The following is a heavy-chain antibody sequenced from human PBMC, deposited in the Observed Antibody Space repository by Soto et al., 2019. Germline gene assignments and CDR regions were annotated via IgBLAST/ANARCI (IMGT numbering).Heavy chain of an antibody. D-gene: IGHD3-10*01. CDR1: GFTFSTYN. CDR3: ARGVGYYNSESYYPFDS. CDR2: ISTSSSTI. J-gene: IGHJ4*02. Sequence: EVQLVESGGGLVQPGGSLRLACAASGFTFSTYNMNWVRQAPGKGLEWLSYISTSSSTIFYADSVKGRFTISRDNAKNSLFLQMNSLRAEDTAVYYCARGVGYYNSESYYPFDSWGQGTLVTVPS. V-gene: IGHV3-48*01.